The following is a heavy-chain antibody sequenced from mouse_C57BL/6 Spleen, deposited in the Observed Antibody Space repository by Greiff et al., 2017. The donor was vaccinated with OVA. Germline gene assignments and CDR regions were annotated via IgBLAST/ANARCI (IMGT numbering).Heavy chain of an antibody. D-gene: IGHD2-5*01. Sequence: EVQVVESGGGLVQPGGSLKLSCAASGFTFSDYYMYWVRQTPEKRLEWVAYISNGGGSTYYPDTVKGRFTISRDNAKNTLYLQMNRLKYEDTAMSYCARQASNCYAMDYWGQGTSVTVSS. CDR1: GFTFSDYY. CDR3: ARQASNCYAMDY. V-gene: IGHV5-12*01. CDR2: ISNGGGST. J-gene: IGHJ4*01.